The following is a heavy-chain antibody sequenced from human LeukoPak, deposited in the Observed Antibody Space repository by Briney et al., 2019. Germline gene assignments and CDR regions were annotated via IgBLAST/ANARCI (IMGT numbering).Heavy chain of an antibody. D-gene: IGHD3-10*01. Sequence: ASVKVSCKASGYTFTDYYMHWVRQAPGQGLEWMGWINPKSGGTNYAQKFQGRVTMTRDTSISTVYMELSRLRSDDTAVYYCARGRSDRLWFGESIRNSYYYMDVWGKGTTVTISS. V-gene: IGHV1-2*02. CDR3: ARGRSDRLWFGESIRNSYYYMDV. J-gene: IGHJ6*03. CDR2: INPKSGGT. CDR1: GYTFTDYY.